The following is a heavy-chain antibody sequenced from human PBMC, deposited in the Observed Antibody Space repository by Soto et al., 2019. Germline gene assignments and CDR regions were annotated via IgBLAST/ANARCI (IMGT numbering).Heavy chain of an antibody. D-gene: IGHD5-12*01. Sequence: ASVKVSCKASGYTFTGYYMHWVRQAPGQGLEWMGWINPNSGGTNYAQKFQGRVTMTRDTSISTAYMELSRLRSDDTAVYYCAREVKRWLQLLAYWGQGTLVTVSS. V-gene: IGHV1-2*02. J-gene: IGHJ4*02. CDR2: INPNSGGT. CDR1: GYTFTGYY. CDR3: AREVKRWLQLLAY.